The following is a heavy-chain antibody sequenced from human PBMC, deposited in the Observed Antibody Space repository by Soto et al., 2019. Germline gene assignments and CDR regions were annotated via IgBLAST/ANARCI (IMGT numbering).Heavy chain of an antibody. J-gene: IGHJ4*02. CDR2: IYWNDDK. Sequence: SGPTLVNPTQTLTLTCTFSGFSLSTGGVTVGWIRQPPGKALEWLALIYWNDDKHYRPSLRSSLTITKDTSKNKVVLTMTNVDPVDTATYYCAKRDILTGPVNYWGQGNLVTVSS. CDR1: GFSLSTGGVT. CDR3: AKRDILTGPVNY. D-gene: IGHD3-9*01. V-gene: IGHV2-5*01.